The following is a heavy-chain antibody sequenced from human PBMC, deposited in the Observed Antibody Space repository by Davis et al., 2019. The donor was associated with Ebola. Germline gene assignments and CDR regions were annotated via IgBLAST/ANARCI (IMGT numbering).Heavy chain of an antibody. CDR1: GGSISSSSYY. Sequence: MPSETLSLTCTVSGGSISSSSYYWGWIRQPPGKGLEWIGSIYYSGSTNYNPSLKSRVTISVDTSKDQFSLKLSSVTAADTAVYYCARDRGPDYGLYYYYGMDVWGQGTTATVSS. V-gene: IGHV4-39*07. CDR3: ARDRGPDYGLYYYYGMDV. D-gene: IGHD4-17*01. CDR2: IYYSGST. J-gene: IGHJ6*02.